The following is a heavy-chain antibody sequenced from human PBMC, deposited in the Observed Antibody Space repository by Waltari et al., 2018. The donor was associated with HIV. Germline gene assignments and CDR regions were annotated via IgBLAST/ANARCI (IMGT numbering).Heavy chain of an antibody. V-gene: IGHV7-4-1*02. CDR3: ARFNLKKGHLPSY. CDR2: INTETGKP. J-gene: IGHJ4*02. D-gene: IGHD3-3*02. CDR1: GYTFTDFS. Sequence: QVQLVQSGSELKKPGASVTVACKTSGYTFTDFSLNWVRQAPGQGLEWLGWINTETGKPAYAQGFTGRFVISLDTSVSTTYLQISSLKAEDTAIYYCARFNLKKGHLPSYWGQGTLVTVSS.